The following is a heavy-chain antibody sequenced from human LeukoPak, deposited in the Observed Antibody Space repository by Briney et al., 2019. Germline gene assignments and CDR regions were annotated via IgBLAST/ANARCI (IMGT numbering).Heavy chain of an antibody. V-gene: IGHV3-7*01. CDR3: LGRDSGRRPWAY. J-gene: IGHJ4*02. CDR1: GFPFSSFW. D-gene: IGHD2-15*01. Sequence: GGSLRLSCAASGFPFSSFWMNWVRHTPRRGMDWLGNIRPDGSEQYYVDPARGRFTTSRDNAKNSVYLYMNNLRVDDTGVYYCLGRDSGRRPWAYWGQGTLVSVSS. CDR2: IRPDGSEQ.